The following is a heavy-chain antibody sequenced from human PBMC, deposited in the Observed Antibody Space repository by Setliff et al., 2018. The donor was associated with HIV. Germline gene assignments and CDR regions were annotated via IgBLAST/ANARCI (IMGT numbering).Heavy chain of an antibody. J-gene: IGHJ5*02. Sequence: SETLSLTCAVYGQSISGYYWSWIRQTPGKGLEWIGEINHGGDTNYNPSLKSRVTISVDTPKNQFSLKLNSVTAADTAVYYCASRIYYYDSSRVLREEGFDPWGQGTLVTVSS. CDR2: INHGGDT. D-gene: IGHD3-22*01. CDR3: ASRIYYYDSSRVLREEGFDP. CDR1: GQSISGYY. V-gene: IGHV4-34*01.